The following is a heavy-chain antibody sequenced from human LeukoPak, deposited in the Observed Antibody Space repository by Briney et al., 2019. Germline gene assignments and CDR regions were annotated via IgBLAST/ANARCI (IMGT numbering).Heavy chain of an antibody. D-gene: IGHD2-2*01. V-gene: IGHV4-34*01. CDR3: ASKDIVVVPADDGYYYYMDV. CDR2: INHSGST. Sequence: SETLSLTCAVYGGSFSGYYWSWIRQPPGKGLEWIGEINHSGSTNYNPSLKSRVTISVDTSKNQFSLKLSSVTAADTAVYYCASKDIVVVPADDGYYYYMDVWGKGTTVTVSS. J-gene: IGHJ6*03. CDR1: GGSFSGYY.